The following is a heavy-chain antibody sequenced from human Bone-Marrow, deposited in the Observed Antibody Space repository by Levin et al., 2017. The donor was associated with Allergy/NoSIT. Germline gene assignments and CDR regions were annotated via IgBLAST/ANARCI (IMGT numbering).Heavy chain of an antibody. V-gene: IGHV1-69*13. CDR2: IIPIFGTA. CDR3: ARGKHGDGDYVDY. J-gene: IGHJ4*02. Sequence: WASVKVSCKASGGTFSSYAISWVRQAPGQGLEWMGGIIPIFGTANYAQKFQGRVTITADESTSTAYMELSSLRSEDTAVYYCARGKHGDGDYVDYWGQGTLVTVSS. D-gene: IGHD3-10*01. CDR1: GGTFSSYA.